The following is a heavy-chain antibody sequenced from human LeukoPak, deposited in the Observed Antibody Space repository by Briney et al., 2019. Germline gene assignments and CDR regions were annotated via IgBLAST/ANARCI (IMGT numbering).Heavy chain of an antibody. J-gene: IGHJ5*02. CDR2: IYSSGSA. CDR1: GGSINNYY. Sequence: SETLSLTCTVSGGSINNYYWSWIRQPAGEGLEWIGRIYSSGSASYNPSLKSRVTLSGDTSKNQLSLKLRYVTAADTAVYYCTREPSPWGQGTLVTVSP. CDR3: TREPSP. V-gene: IGHV4-4*07.